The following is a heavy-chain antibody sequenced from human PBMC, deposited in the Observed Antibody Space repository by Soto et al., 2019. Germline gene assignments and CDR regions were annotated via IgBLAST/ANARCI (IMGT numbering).Heavy chain of an antibody. J-gene: IGHJ3*02. D-gene: IGHD2-2*01. V-gene: IGHV3-73*01. Sequence: GGSLRLSCAASGFTFSGSAMHWVRQASGKGLEWVGRIRSKANSYGTAYAASVKGRFTISRDDSKNTAYLQMNSLKTEDTAVDFCTRPHRCCSTSFYDSFDILGQGTMVTVSS. CDR2: IRSKANSYGT. CDR3: TRPHRCCSTSFYDSFDI. CDR1: GFTFSGSA.